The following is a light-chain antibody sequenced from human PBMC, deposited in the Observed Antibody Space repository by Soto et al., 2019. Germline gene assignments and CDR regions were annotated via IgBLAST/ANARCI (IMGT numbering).Light chain of an antibody. J-gene: IGKJ4*01. CDR1: QDISNY. V-gene: IGKV1-33*01. Sequence: DIQMTQSPSSLSASVGDRVTITCQASQDISNYLNWYQQKPGKAPKLLIYDASNLETGVPSRFSGSGSGTDFTLTISSLQPEDFATYFCQQSKSFPLTFGGGTKVDIK. CDR2: DAS. CDR3: QQSKSFPLT.